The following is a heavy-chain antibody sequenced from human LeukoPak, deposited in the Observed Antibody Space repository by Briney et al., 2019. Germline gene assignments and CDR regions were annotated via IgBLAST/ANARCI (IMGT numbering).Heavy chain of an antibody. J-gene: IGHJ6*02. V-gene: IGHV3-33*01. D-gene: IGHD2-15*01. Sequence: GRSLRLSCAASGFTFSSYGMHWVRQAPGKGLEWVAVIWYDGSNKYYADSVKGRFTISRDNSKNTLYLQMNSLRAEDTAVYYCYSTSRILYSYGMDVWGQGTTVTVSS. CDR1: GFTFSSYG. CDR3: YSTSRILYSYGMDV. CDR2: IWYDGSNK.